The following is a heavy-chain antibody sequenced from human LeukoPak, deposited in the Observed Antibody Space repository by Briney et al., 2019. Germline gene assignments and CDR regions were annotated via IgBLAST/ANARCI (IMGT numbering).Heavy chain of an antibody. CDR3: AGSPFSADPRGVLRLQGYFDY. Sequence: SVKVSCQASGGTFSSYAISWVRQAPGQGLAWMGGIIPIFGTANYAQKFQGRVTITTDESTSTRYMELSSLRSEDTAVYFCAGSPFSADPRGVLRLQGYFDYWGQGTLVTVSS. J-gene: IGHJ4*02. CDR1: GGTFSSYA. V-gene: IGHV1-69*05. CDR2: IIPIFGTA. D-gene: IGHD1-26*01.